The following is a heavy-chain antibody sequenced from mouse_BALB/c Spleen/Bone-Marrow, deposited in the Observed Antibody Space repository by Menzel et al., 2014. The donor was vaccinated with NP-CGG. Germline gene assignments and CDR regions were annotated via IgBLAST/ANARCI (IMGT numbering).Heavy chain of an antibody. Sequence: EVQGVESGGGLVQPGGSRKLSCAASGFTFSSFGMHWVRQAPEKGLEWVAYISSGSSTIYYADTVKGRFTISRDNPKNTLFLQMTSLRSEDTAMYYCARWGYYYAIDYWGQGTSVTVSS. CDR3: ARWGYYYAIDY. CDR2: ISSGSSTI. J-gene: IGHJ4*01. V-gene: IGHV5-17*02. CDR1: GFTFSSFG.